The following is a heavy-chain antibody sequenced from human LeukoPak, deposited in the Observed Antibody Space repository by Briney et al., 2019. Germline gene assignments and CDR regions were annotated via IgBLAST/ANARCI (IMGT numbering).Heavy chain of an antibody. J-gene: IGHJ4*02. Sequence: HPGGSLRLSCAASGFTFSSYWMSWVRQAPGKGLEWVSAISGSGGSTYYADSVKGRFTISRDNSKNTLYLQMNSLRAEDTAVYYCAKSGSYVCCVDYWGQGTLVTVSS. D-gene: IGHD1-26*01. CDR3: AKSGSYVCCVDY. CDR1: GFTFSSYW. V-gene: IGHV3-23*01. CDR2: ISGSGGST.